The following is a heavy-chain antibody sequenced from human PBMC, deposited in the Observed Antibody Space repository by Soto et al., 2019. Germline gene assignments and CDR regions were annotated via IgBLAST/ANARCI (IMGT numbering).Heavy chain of an antibody. Sequence: GGSLRLSCAASGFTFSGSAMHWVRQASGKGLEWVGRIRSKSYNYATAYAASVQGRFTVSRDDSRNTAFLQMNSLKIEDTAVYYCTNGKSYWGQGIVVTVSS. CDR1: GFTFSGSA. V-gene: IGHV3-73*01. J-gene: IGHJ4*02. CDR2: IRSKSYNYAT. CDR3: TNGKSY. D-gene: IGHD1-26*01.